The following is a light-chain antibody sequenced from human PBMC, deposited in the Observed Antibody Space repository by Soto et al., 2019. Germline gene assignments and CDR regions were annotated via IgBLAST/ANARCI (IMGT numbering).Light chain of an antibody. Sequence: SVLTQPASVSGSPGQSITISCPGTSSDVGSYNLVSWYQQHPGKAPKLMIYEVSKRPSGVSNRFSGSKSGNTASLTISGLQAEDEADYYCCSYADSSIPYVFGTGTKVTVL. CDR3: CSYADSSIPYV. CDR2: EVS. V-gene: IGLV2-23*02. CDR1: SSDVGSYNL. J-gene: IGLJ1*01.